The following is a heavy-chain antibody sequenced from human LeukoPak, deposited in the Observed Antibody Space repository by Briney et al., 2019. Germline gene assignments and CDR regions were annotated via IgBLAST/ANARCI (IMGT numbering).Heavy chain of an antibody. CDR3: ARDRNTAMVRPTDFDY. J-gene: IGHJ4*02. D-gene: IGHD5-18*01. CDR2: ISAYNGYT. CDR1: GYTFTNYY. Sequence: ASVKVSCKASGYTFTNYYITWVRQAPGQGLEWMGWISAYNGYTNYAQKLQGRVTMTTDTSTSTAYMDLRSLRSDDTAVYYCARDRNTAMVRPTDFDYWGQGTLVTVSS. V-gene: IGHV1-18*01.